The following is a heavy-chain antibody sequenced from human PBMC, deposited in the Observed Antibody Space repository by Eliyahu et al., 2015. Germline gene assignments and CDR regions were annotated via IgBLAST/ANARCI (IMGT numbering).Heavy chain of an antibody. CDR2: IKSKIDGETI. Sequence: EVQLVESGGDLVKPGGSLRLSCAASGFIFTNAWMSWVRQAPGKGLEWVGRIKSKIDGETIDYAAPVKGRFTISRDDSKNTLYLQMNSLKTEDTAVYYCSTAPHNFNRYLFDPWGQGTLVTVSS. CDR1: GFIFTNAW. CDR3: STAPHNFNRYLFDP. J-gene: IGHJ5*02. D-gene: IGHD1-20*01. V-gene: IGHV3-15*01.